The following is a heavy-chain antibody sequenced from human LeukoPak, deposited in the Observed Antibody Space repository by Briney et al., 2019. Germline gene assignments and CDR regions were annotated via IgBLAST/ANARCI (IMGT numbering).Heavy chain of an antibody. D-gene: IGHD2/OR15-2a*01. CDR2: IWYDGSNK. Sequence: GGSLRLSCATSGFTFSSYGMHWVRQAPGKGLEWVALIWYDGSNKYYTDSVKGRLTISRDNSKNTLYLQMNSLRAEDTAIYYCAREGPRGNSQFDYWGQGTLVTVSS. J-gene: IGHJ4*02. CDR1: GFTFSSYG. CDR3: AREGPRGNSQFDY. V-gene: IGHV3-33*01.